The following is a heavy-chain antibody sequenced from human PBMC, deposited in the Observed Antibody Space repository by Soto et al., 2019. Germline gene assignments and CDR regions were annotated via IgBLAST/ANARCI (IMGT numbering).Heavy chain of an antibody. D-gene: IGHD1-7*01. J-gene: IGHJ4*02. CDR3: ARITGTHDY. CDR1: GASFSSDDYY. CDR2: INHSGST. V-gene: IGHV4-34*01. Sequence: SETLSLTCTVSGASFSSDDYYWSWIRQPPGKGLEWIGEINHSGSTNYNPSLKSRVTISVDTSKNQFSLKLSSVTAADTAVYYCARITGTHDYWGQGTLVTVS.